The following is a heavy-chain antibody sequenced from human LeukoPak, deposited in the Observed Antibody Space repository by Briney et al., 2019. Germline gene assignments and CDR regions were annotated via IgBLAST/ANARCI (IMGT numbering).Heavy chain of an antibody. D-gene: IGHD3-22*01. J-gene: IGHJ4*02. V-gene: IGHV3-9*03. CDR3: AKTYCYDSSEPYFDY. Sequence: PGRSLRLSCAASGFTFDDYAMHWVRQAPGKGLEWVSGISWNSGSIGYADSVKGRFTISRDNAKNSLYLQMNSLRAEDMALYYCAKTYCYDSSEPYFDYWGQGTLVTVSS. CDR1: GFTFDDYA. CDR2: ISWNSGSI.